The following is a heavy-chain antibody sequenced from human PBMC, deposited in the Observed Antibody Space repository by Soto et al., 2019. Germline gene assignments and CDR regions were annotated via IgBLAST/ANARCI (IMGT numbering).Heavy chain of an antibody. CDR3: AESNPCSDGICGLDY. CDR1: GVSISSYY. Sequence: PSETLSLTCTVSGVSISSYYWSWIRQPPGKGLEWIGYIYYTGSTNYNPSLKSRVTISVDTSKNQFSLKLTSVTAADTAVYYCAESNPCSDGICGLDYWSHGTLV. J-gene: IGHJ4*01. D-gene: IGHD2-15*01. CDR2: IYYTGST. V-gene: IGHV4-59*12.